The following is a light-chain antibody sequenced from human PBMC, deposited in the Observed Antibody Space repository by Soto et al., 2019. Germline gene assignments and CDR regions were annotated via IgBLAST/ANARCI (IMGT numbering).Light chain of an antibody. J-gene: IGKJ1*01. CDR2: DAS. CDR1: QSVSSY. Sequence: EIVLTQSPSTLSLSPGERATLSCGASQSVSSYLAWYQQKNGQAPRLLIYDASNRATGIPARFSGSGYGTEFNLTISSLQSEDFAVYYCQQYNNWPLTFGQGTKVDIK. CDR3: QQYNNWPLT. V-gene: IGKV3-11*01.